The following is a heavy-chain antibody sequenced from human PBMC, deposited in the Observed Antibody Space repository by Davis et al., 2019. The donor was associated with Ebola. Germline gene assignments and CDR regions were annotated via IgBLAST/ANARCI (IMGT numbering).Heavy chain of an antibody. CDR1: GYTFTSYY. CDR3: TRLVRRGLLRMDV. CDR2: INPSGGST. J-gene: IGHJ6*02. V-gene: IGHV1-46*01. D-gene: IGHD6-13*01. Sequence: AASVKVSCKASGYTFTSYYMHWVRQAPGQGLEWMGIINPSGGSTSYAQKFQGRVTMTRDTSTSTVYMELSSLRSEDTAVYYCTRLVRRGLLRMDVWGQGTTVTVSS.